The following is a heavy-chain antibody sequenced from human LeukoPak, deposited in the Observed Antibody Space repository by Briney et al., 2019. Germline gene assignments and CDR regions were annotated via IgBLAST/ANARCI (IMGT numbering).Heavy chain of an antibody. CDR2: IYSDGGT. V-gene: IGHV3-53*01. CDR3: ARDSNGPAF. J-gene: IGHJ4*02. Sequence: GCSLRLSCVPSGFTVSNSYMIWVRQAPAKGLEWVSVIYSDGGTFYSEPVKGRFTISRKYSKSTLYLQMTRLRADDTAVYYCARDSNGPAFWGQGTLVTVSS. CDR1: GFTVSNSY. D-gene: IGHD6-19*01.